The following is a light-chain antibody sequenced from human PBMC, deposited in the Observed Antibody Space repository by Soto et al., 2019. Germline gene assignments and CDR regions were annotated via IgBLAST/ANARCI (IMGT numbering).Light chain of an antibody. J-gene: IGKJ1*01. CDR3: QQYNSYSWT. V-gene: IGKV1-5*03. CDR1: QSISSW. CDR2: KAS. Sequence: DIQMTQSPSTQSASVGDRVTITCRASQSISSWLAWYQQKPGKAPNLLIYKASNLESGVPSRFSGSGSGTEFTLTISSLQPDDFATYYCQQYNSYSWTFGQGTKVEIK.